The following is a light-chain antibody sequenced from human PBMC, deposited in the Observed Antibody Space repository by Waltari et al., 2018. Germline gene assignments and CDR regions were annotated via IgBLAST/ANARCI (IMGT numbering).Light chain of an antibody. CDR2: EVT. CDR1: SRDGGANNF. V-gene: IGLV2-23*02. CDR3: CSYTSIGPVL. Sequence: QAALTQPASVSGSPGQSIAISCIGTSRDGGANNFPSWYQQHPGRAPKLMIHEVTKRPSGVSTRFSGSKSGNTASLTISGLQAEDEADYYCCSYTSIGPVLIGGGTKVTVL. J-gene: IGLJ2*01.